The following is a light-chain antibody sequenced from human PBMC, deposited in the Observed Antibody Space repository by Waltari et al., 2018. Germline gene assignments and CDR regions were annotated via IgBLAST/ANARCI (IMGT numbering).Light chain of an antibody. V-gene: IGLV3-19*01. CDR2: GKN. CDR3: SSRDSSGDVV. CDR1: ILRVYY. Sequence: SSELTQDPAVSVALGQAVRITCQGDILRVYYPNWCQQKPGQAPLLVIYGKNNRTAGIPDRFSASTSRNTASLTITGAQAEDEAHYYCSSRDSSGDVVFGGGTKLTVL. J-gene: IGLJ2*01.